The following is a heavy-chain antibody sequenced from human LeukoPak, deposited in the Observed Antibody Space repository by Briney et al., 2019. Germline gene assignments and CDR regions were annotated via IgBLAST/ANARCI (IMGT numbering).Heavy chain of an antibody. V-gene: IGHV4-4*02. CDR2: IYHSGST. CDR1: GFTFSSYG. Sequence: PGGSLRLSCAASGFTFSSYGMHWVRQPPGKGLEWIGEIYHSGSTNYNPSLKSRVTISVDTSKNQFSLKLSSVTAADTALYYCARDSGSCKLDYWGQGTLVTVSS. J-gene: IGHJ4*02. CDR3: ARDSGSCKLDY. D-gene: IGHD1-26*01.